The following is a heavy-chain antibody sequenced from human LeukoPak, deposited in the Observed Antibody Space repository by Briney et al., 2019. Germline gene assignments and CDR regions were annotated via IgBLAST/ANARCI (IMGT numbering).Heavy chain of an antibody. J-gene: IGHJ4*02. CDR2: ISYDGSNK. V-gene: IGHV3-30*01. D-gene: IGHD3-10*01. CDR1: GFTFSSYA. CDR3: ARAVVSSPGEIDY. Sequence: PGRSLRLSCAASGFTFSSYAMQWVRQAPGKGLEWVAVISYDGSNKYYADSVKGRYTISRDNSKNTLYVQMNSLRAEDTAVYYCARAVVSSPGEIDYWGQGTLVTVSS.